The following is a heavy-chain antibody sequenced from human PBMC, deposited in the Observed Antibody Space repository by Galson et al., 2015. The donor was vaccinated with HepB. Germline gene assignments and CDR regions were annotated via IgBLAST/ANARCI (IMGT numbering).Heavy chain of an antibody. CDR3: AKALAPATMDHMGGFFDY. V-gene: IGHV3-23*01. Sequence: SLRLSCAASGFTFSSYAMSWVRQAPGKGLEWVSAISGSGGSTYYADSVKGRFTISRDNSKNTLYLQMNSLRAEDTAVYYCAKALAPATMDHMGGFFDYWGQGTLVTVSS. J-gene: IGHJ4*02. CDR2: ISGSGGST. CDR1: GFTFSSYA. D-gene: IGHD5-24*01.